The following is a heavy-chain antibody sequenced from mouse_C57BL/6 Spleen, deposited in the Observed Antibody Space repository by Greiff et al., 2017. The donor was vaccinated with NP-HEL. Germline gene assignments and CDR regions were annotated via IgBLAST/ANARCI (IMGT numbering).Heavy chain of an antibody. CDR3: ARDDGYYGAMDY. CDR2: IYPGDGDT. Sequence: VQLQQSGAELVKPGASVKISCKASGYAFSSYWMNWVKQRPGKGLEWIGQIYPGDGDTNYNGKFKGKATLTADKSSSTAYMQLSSLTSEDSAVYFCARDDGYYGAMDYWGQGTSVTVSS. V-gene: IGHV1-80*01. J-gene: IGHJ4*01. D-gene: IGHD2-3*01. CDR1: GYAFSSYW.